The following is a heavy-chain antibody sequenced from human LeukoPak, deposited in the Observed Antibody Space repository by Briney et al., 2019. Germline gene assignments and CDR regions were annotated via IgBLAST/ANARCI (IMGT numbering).Heavy chain of an antibody. V-gene: IGHV1-8*01. CDR1: GYTFTSYD. CDR3: ARSEITLRGIAARRDFDY. Sequence: ASVKVSCKASGYTFTSYDINWVRQATGQGLEWMGWMNPNSGNTGYAQKFQGRVTMTRNTSISTAYMELSSLRSEDTAVYYCARSEITLRGIAARRDFDYWGQGTLVTVSS. CDR2: MNPNSGNT. J-gene: IGHJ4*02. D-gene: IGHD6-6*01.